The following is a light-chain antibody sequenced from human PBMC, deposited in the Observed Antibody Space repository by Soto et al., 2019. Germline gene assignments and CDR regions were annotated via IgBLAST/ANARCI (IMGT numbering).Light chain of an antibody. J-gene: IGKJ4*01. CDR3: QHNNILWG. CDR1: QSVRTN. V-gene: IGKV3-15*01. CDR2: GAS. Sequence: EIVMTQSPATLSVSLGERVTLSCRASQSVRTNLAWYQQKPGQVPRVLIYGASTRPIGIPDRFSGSGSGTEFTITISSLQAEDFTVYYCQHNNILWGFGGGTKVEIK.